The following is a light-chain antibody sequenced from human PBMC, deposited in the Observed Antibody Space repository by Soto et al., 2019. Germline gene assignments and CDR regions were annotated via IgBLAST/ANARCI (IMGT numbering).Light chain of an antibody. CDR3: QQYNNWRWT. J-gene: IGKJ1*01. CDR1: QSVSSN. V-gene: IGKV3-15*01. CDR2: GAS. Sequence: EIVTTQSPATLSVSPGERATLSCRASQSVSSNLAWYQQKPGQAPRLLIYGASTRATGIPARFSGGGSGTEFTLTISSLQSEDFAVYYCQQYNNWRWTFGQGTKVEIK.